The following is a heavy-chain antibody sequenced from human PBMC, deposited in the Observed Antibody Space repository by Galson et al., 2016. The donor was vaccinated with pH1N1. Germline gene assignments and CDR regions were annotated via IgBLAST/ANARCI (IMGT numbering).Heavy chain of an antibody. CDR3: IRDPGRLRDH. CDR1: GYTFTSYY. Sequence: SVKVSCKASGYTFTSYYFHWVRQAPGQGLEWMGVIDPSSGGTTFAQRFQGRVTVTRDTSTSTVYMDLSSLKSEDTAVYYCIRDPGRLRDHWGQGTLVTVS. CDR2: IDPSSGGT. D-gene: IGHD1-14*01. J-gene: IGHJ4*02. V-gene: IGHV1-46*03.